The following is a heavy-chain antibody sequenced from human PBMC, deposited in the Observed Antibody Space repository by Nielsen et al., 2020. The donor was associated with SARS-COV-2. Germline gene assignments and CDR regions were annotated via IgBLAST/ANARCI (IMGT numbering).Heavy chain of an antibody. CDR2: IYYSGST. CDR1: GVSISSSSYY. Sequence: SETLSLTCTVSGVSISSSSYYWDWIRQPPGKRLEWIGSIYYSGSTYYNPTLKSRVTISVDTSKNQFSLKLSSVTAADTAVYYCARRDFWSGYYTPYGMDVWGQGTTVTVSS. D-gene: IGHD3-3*01. J-gene: IGHJ6*02. V-gene: IGHV4-39*01. CDR3: ARRDFWSGYYTPYGMDV.